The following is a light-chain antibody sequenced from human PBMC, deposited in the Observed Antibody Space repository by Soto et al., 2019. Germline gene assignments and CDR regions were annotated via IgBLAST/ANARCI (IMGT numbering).Light chain of an antibody. Sequence: SPSSLSASVGDRVTITCRASQGIRNDLGWYQQKPGKAPKRLIYDASNLDSGVPSRFSGSGSGTEFSLTISNLQPDDCATYYCQQYENYWTFGQGTKVDIK. V-gene: IGKV1-17*02. J-gene: IGKJ1*01. CDR3: QQYENYWT. CDR2: DAS. CDR1: QGIRND.